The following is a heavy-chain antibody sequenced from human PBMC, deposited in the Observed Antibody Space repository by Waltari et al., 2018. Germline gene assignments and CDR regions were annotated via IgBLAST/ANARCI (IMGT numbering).Heavy chain of an antibody. Sequence: QLQLQESGPGLVKPSETLSLTCPVSGGSISSSSYYWGWVRQPPGKGLEWIGSIYYSGSTYYNPSLKSRVTISVDTSKNQFSLKLSSVTAADTAVYYCARHSATSLWLEEFDYWGQGTLVTVSS. D-gene: IGHD3-10*01. CDR2: IYYSGST. CDR1: GGSISSSSYY. V-gene: IGHV4-39*01. J-gene: IGHJ4*02. CDR3: ARHSATSLWLEEFDY.